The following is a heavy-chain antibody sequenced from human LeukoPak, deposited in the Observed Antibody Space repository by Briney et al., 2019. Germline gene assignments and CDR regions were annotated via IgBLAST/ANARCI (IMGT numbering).Heavy chain of an antibody. J-gene: IGHJ6*03. CDR1: GGSISSYY. CDR2: IYYSGST. V-gene: IGHV4-59*01. Sequence: SETLSLTCTVSGGSISSYYWSWIRQPPGKGLEWIGYIYYSGSTNYNPSLKSRVTISVDTSKNQFSLKPSSVTAADTAVYYCARGISVGPAYYYYYMDVWGKGTTVTISS. D-gene: IGHD4-23*01. CDR3: ARGISVGPAYYYYYMDV.